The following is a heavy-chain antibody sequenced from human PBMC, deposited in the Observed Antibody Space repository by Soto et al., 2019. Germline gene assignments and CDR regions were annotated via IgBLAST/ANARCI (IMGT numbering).Heavy chain of an antibody. CDR2: ISSSSSYI. D-gene: IGHD3-22*01. Sequence: PWGSLRLSCAASGFTFSSYSMNWVRQAPGKGLEWVSSISSSSSYIYYADSVKGRFTISRDNAKNSLYLQMNSLRAEDTAVYYCARDGQLHQPGYYYDSPFQHWGQGTLVTVS. V-gene: IGHV3-21*01. CDR1: GFTFSSYS. J-gene: IGHJ1*01. CDR3: ARDGQLHQPGYYYDSPFQH.